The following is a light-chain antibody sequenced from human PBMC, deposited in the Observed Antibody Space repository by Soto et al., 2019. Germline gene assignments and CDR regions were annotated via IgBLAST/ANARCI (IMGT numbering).Light chain of an antibody. V-gene: IGKV3-11*01. CDR1: QSVSSY. J-gene: IGKJ1*01. CDR2: NAY. CDR3: QQYDGSPRT. Sequence: EIVFTQSPATLSLSPGERATLSCRASQSVSSYLAWYQQKPGQAPRLLIYNAYNRASGIPDRFSGSGSGTDFTLTISRLEPEDFVVYHCQQYDGSPRTFGQGTKVDIK.